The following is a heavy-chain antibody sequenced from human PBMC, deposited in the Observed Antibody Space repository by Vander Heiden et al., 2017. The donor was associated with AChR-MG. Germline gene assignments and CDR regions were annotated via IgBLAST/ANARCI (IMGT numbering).Heavy chain of an antibody. Sequence: QVKLVASGGDLVKPGGSLRLSRPTSGFTFSAYYMSWIRQAPGKGLEWVSYISGGGDTIYYADSVKGRFTISRDNAKKSLYLQMNSLRAEDTAVYYCARDSGHTVDYWGQGTLVTVSS. CDR2: ISGGGDTI. V-gene: IGHV3-11*01. J-gene: IGHJ4*02. D-gene: IGHD3-10*01. CDR3: ARDSGHTVDY. CDR1: GFTFSAYY.